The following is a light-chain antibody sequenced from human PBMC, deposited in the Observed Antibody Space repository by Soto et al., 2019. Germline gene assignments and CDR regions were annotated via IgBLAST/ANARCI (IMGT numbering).Light chain of an antibody. Sequence: RVIYHSPRAVSVSPGERATLSCRASQSVSINLAWYQQKPGQAPRLLIYDASTRATGIPARFSGSGSGTEFTLTISSLQSKDFAVYYCQQYNNWHPLTFGGGTKVDIK. CDR2: DAS. CDR3: QQYNNWHPLT. J-gene: IGKJ4*01. CDR1: QSVSIN. V-gene: IGKV3D-15*01.